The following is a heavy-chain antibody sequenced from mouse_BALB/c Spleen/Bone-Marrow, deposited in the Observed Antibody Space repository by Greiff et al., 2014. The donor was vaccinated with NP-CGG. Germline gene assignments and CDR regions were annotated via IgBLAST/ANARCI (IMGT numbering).Heavy chain of an antibody. CDR1: GYTFTSYW. J-gene: IGHJ2*01. CDR3: ARHYRYYFDY. CDR2: INPSAGYT. Sequence: QVQLQQSGPELAKPGASVKMSCKASGYTFTSYWMHWVKQRPGQGLEWIGYINPSAGYTEYNQKFKDKATLTADKSSSTAYMQLSSLTSEDSAVYYCARHYRYYFDYWGQGTTLTVSS. D-gene: IGHD2-14*01. V-gene: IGHV1-7*01.